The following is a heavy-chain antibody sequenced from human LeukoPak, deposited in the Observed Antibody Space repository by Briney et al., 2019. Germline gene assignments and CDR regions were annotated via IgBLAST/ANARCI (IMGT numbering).Heavy chain of an antibody. J-gene: IGHJ3*02. D-gene: IGHD2-8*01. CDR3: AKVLGFTNGVCHDVFNI. V-gene: IGHV3-23*01. CDR1: GFTFSTYA. CDR2: INNNGGST. Sequence: GGSLRLSCAASGFTFSTYAMSWVRQAPGKGLEWVSTINNNGGSTYYADSVKGRFTISRDNSKKSLYLQMNSLRAEDTAVYFCAKVLGFTNGVCHDVFNIWGKGKVFTVS.